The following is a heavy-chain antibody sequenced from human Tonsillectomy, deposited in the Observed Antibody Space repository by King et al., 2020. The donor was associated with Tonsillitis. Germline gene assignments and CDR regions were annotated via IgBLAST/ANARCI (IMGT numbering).Heavy chain of an antibody. CDR3: ASLPGYSYGLPGVDY. CDR2: IWYDGSNK. J-gene: IGHJ4*02. Sequence: VQLVESGGGVVQPGRSLRLSCAASGFTFSSYGMHWVRQAPGKGLEWVAVIWYDGSNKYYANSVKGRLTISRDNSKNTLYLQMNSLRAEDTAVYYCASLPGYSYGLPGVDYWGQGTLVTVSS. CDR1: GFTFSSYG. V-gene: IGHV3-33*08. D-gene: IGHD5-18*01.